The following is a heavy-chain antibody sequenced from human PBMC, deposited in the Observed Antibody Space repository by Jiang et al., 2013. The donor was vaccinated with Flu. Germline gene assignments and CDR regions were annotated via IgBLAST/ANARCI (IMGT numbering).Heavy chain of an antibody. J-gene: IGHJ3*02. CDR1: GGSISSGDYY. CDR2: IYYSGST. D-gene: IGHD3-22*01. CDR3: ARALGNYYDSSGYYLLGGAFDI. V-gene: IGHV4-30-4*08. Sequence: GLVKPSQTLSLTCTVSGGSISSGDYYWSWIRQPPGKGLEWIGYIYYSGSTYYNPSLKSRVTISVDTSKNQFSLKLSSVTAADTAVYYCARALGNYYDSSGYYLLGGAFDIWGQGTMVTVSS.